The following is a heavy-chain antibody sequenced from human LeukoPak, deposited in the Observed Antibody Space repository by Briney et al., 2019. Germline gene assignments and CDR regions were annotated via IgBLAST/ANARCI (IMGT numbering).Heavy chain of an antibody. CDR3: AKPEGYSYDY. Sequence: LRLSCAASGFTFSDYYMSWLREAPGKGMEWVAVISYDGSNKYYADSVKGRFTISRDNSKNTLYLQMNSLRAEDTAVYYCAKPEGYSYDYWGQGTLVTVSS. V-gene: IGHV3-30*18. J-gene: IGHJ4*02. CDR2: ISYDGSNK. CDR1: GFTFSDYY. D-gene: IGHD5-18*01.